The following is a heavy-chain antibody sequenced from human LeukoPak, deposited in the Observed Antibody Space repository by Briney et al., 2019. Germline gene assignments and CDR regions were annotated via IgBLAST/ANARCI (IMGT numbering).Heavy chain of an antibody. CDR1: GFTFSSCA. J-gene: IGHJ4*02. D-gene: IGHD6-19*01. V-gene: IGHV3-23*01. CDR3: AKDPPRGSAWHGYFDH. Sequence: PGGSLRLSCAASGFTFSSCAMSWVRQAPGKGLEWVSTITGSGSTYYADSVKGRFTISRDNSKNSLYLQMNSLRAEDTAVYYCAKDPPRGSAWHGYFDHWGQGILVTVAS. CDR2: ITGSGST.